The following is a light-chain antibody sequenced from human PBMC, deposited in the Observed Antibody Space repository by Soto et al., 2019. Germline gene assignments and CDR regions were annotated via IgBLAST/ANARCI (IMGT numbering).Light chain of an antibody. J-gene: IGLJ2*01. Sequence: QSALTQPASVSGSPGQSITISCTGTSSDVGGYNYVSWYQQHPGKVPKLMIYEVSNRPSGVSNRFSGSKSGNTASLTISGLQAEDEADYYCSSYTSSSTLVVFGGGTMLTVL. CDR1: SSDVGGYNY. V-gene: IGLV2-14*01. CDR3: SSYTSSSTLVV. CDR2: EVS.